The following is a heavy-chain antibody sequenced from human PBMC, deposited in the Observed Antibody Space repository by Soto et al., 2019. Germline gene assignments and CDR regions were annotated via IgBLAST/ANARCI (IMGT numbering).Heavy chain of an antibody. V-gene: IGHV4-34*01. D-gene: IGHD2-2*01. J-gene: IGHJ5*02. Sequence: SSETLSLTCAVYGGSFSGYYWSWIRQPPGKGLEWIGEINHSGSTNYNPSLKSRVTISVDTSKNQFSLKLSSVTAADTAVYYCASRRSVVVPAAIWDWFDPWGQGTLVTVSS. CDR2: INHSGST. CDR1: GGSFSGYY. CDR3: ASRRSVVVPAAIWDWFDP.